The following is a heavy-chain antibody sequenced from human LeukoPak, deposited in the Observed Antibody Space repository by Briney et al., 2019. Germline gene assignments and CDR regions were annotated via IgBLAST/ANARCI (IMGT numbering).Heavy chain of an antibody. CDR1: GFTLSSYW. V-gene: IGHV3-74*01. CDR2: INSDGSST. D-gene: IGHD4-11*01. J-gene: IGHJ6*02. Sequence: GGSLRLSCAASGFTLSSYWMHWVRQVPGKGLVWVSRINSDGSSTSYADSVKGRFTISRDNAKNTLYLQMNSLRAEDTAVYYCARAISYTNYGMDVWGQGTTVTVSS. CDR3: ARAISYTNYGMDV.